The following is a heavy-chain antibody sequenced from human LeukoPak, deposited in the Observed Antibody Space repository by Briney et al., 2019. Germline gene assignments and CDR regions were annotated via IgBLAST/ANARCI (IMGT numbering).Heavy chain of an antibody. Sequence: SETLSLTCTVPGGSISSYYWSWIRQPPGKGLEWIGYIYYSGSTNYNPSLKSRVTISVDTSKNQFSLELSSVTAADTAVYYCARDEPTVTTGPPVGSWGQGTLVTVSS. D-gene: IGHD4-17*01. CDR3: ARDEPTVTTGPPVGS. V-gene: IGHV4-59*12. CDR1: GGSISSYY. CDR2: IYYSGST. J-gene: IGHJ4*02.